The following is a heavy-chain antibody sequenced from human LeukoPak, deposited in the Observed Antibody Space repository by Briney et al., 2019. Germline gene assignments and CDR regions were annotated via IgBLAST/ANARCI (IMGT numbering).Heavy chain of an antibody. CDR1: GGSISSYY. CDR3: ARHMVRGVIEKFDY. V-gene: IGHV4-59*12. Sequence: SETLSLTCTVSGGSISSYYWSWIRQPPGKGLEWIGYIYYSGSTNYNPSLKSRVTISVDTSKNQFSLKLSSVTAADTAVYYCARHMVRGVIEKFDYWGQGTLVTVSS. CDR2: IYYSGST. J-gene: IGHJ4*02. D-gene: IGHD3-10*01.